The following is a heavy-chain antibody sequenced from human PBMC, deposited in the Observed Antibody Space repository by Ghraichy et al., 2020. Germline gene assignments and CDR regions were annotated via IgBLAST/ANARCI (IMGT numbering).Heavy chain of an antibody. Sequence: GESLNISCVVSGFSFSRFAMSWVRQAPGKGLEWVSTISDSGTSTFYADSVKGRFTISRDNSKNTLYVQMNSLRAEDTAVYYCVKFGGYTTDYWGQGTLVTVSS. V-gene: IGHV3-23*01. CDR3: VKFGGYTTDY. CDR1: GFSFSRFA. J-gene: IGHJ4*02. D-gene: IGHD3-16*01. CDR2: ISDSGTST.